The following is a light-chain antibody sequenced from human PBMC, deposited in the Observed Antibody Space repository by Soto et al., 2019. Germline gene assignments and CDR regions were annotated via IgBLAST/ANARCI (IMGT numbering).Light chain of an antibody. Sequence: TVLTQSPGTLSFSPCEIATLSWRAIQNVSSNLLVWYQQHPGQAPILLIYAASSRATGIPDRFSGSGSGTDFTLTIRGLEPDDFAVYYCQKYGSFWTFGQGTKVDIK. V-gene: IGKV3-20*01. CDR1: QNVSSNL. CDR2: AAS. CDR3: QKYGSFWT. J-gene: IGKJ1*01.